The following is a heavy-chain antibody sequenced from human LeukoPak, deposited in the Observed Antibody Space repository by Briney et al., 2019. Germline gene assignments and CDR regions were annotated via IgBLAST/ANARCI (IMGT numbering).Heavy chain of an antibody. CDR1: GGSIRSLGYS. CDR3: ARSVSAYAGRGWFDP. Sequence: SETLSLACSVSGGSIRSLGYSWGWIRQPPGKGLEWIASMYYTGTTYYNPSLKSRVTMSVDTSKNQFSLNLTSVTAADTAVFYCARSVSAYAGRGWFDPWGQGTLVTVSS. CDR2: MYYTGTT. J-gene: IGHJ5*02. D-gene: IGHD5-12*01. V-gene: IGHV4-39*07.